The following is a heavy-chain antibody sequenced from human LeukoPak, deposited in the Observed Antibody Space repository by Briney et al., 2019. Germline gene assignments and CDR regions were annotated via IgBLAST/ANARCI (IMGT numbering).Heavy chain of an antibody. CDR3: ATSDSTTGNWFDP. D-gene: IGHD2-21*01. V-gene: IGHV1-46*01. CDR2: ITPTTGGA. J-gene: IGHJ5*02. Sequence: ASAKVSCKASGNTFSRYYFHWVRQAPGQGLDWMGIITPTTGGANYAQKFQGRVAMTRDTSTSTVYMELSSLTSGDTAVYYCATSDSTTGNWFDPWGQGTRVSVSS. CDR1: GNTFSRYY.